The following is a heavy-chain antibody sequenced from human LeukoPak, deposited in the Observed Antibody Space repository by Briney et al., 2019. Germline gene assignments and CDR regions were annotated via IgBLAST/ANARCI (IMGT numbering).Heavy chain of an antibody. J-gene: IGHJ6*04. CDR2: INHSGST. V-gene: IGHV4-34*01. Sequence: SETLSLTCAVYSGSFSGYYWSWIRQPPGKGLEWIGEINHSGSTNYNPSLKSRVTISVDTSKNQFSLKLSSVTAADTAVYYCARKYYYYYGMDVWGKGTTVTVSS. CDR1: SGSFSGYY. CDR3: ARKYYYYYGMDV.